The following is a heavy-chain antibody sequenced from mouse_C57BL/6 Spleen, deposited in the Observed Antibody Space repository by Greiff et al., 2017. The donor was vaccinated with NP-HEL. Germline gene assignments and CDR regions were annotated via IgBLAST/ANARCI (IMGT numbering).Heavy chain of an antibody. Sequence: EVQGVESGGDLVKPGGSLKLSCAASGFTFSSYGMSWVRQTPDKRLEWVATISSGGGYTYYPDTVKGRFTISRDNAKNTLYLQMSSLKSEDTAMYYCARHLTAQVLFADWGKGTMVTVSA. V-gene: IGHV5-6*01. CDR3: ARHLTAQVLFAD. D-gene: IGHD3-2*02. J-gene: IGHJ3*01. CDR2: ISSGGGYT. CDR1: GFTFSSYG.